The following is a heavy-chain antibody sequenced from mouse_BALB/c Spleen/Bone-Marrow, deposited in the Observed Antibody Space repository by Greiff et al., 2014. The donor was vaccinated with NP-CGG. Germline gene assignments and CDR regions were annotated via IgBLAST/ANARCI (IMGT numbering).Heavy chain of an antibody. CDR2: IWRGGST. V-gene: IGHV2-5*01. CDR3: AKTDY. J-gene: IGHJ2*01. Sequence: PRKGREGLGGIWRGGSTDHNAAFMSRLSSTKDNYKSQVFFKMNSLQADDTAIYYCAKTDYWGQGTTLTVSS.